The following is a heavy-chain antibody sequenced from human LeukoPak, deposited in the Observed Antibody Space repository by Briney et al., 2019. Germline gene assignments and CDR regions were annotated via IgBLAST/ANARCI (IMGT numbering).Heavy chain of an antibody. CDR1: GGSISSSGYY. Sequence: PSETLSLTCTVSGGSISSSGYYWSWIRQPPGKGLEWIGEINHSGSTNYNPSLKSRVTISVDTSKNQFSLKLGSVTAADTAVYYCARESITMVRGVFYYYYYYMDVWGKGTTVTVSS. D-gene: IGHD3-10*01. CDR2: INHSGST. V-gene: IGHV4-39*07. J-gene: IGHJ6*03. CDR3: ARESITMVRGVFYYYYYYMDV.